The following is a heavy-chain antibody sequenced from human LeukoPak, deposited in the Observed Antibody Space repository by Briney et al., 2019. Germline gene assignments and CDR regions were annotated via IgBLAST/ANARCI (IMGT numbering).Heavy chain of an antibody. V-gene: IGHV4-34*01. J-gene: IGHJ4*02. Sequence: SETLSLTCAVSGGSFSGYYWSWIRQPPGKGLEWIGEINHSGSTNYNPSLKSRVTISVDTSKNQFSLKLSSVTAADTAVYYCARGYYYDSSGYKRFDYWGQGTLVTVSS. CDR3: ARGYYYDSSGYKRFDY. D-gene: IGHD3-22*01. CDR1: GGSFSGYY. CDR2: INHSGST.